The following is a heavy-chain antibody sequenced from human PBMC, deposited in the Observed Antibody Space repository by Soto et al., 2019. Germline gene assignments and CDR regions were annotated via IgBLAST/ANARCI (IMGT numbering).Heavy chain of an antibody. D-gene: IGHD5-12*01. J-gene: IGHJ5*02. V-gene: IGHV1-2*02. CDR2: INPNSGGK. CDR3: ARERRQNSGYDP. CDR1: GYTFTGYY. Sequence: QVELVQSGAGVKKPGASVKVSCKASGYTFTGYYIHWVRQAPGQWLEWMGWINPNSGGKNYAQKFQGSVTMTRDTSISTAYMELSRLRSDDTAVYYCARERRQNSGYDPWGQGTLVTVSS.